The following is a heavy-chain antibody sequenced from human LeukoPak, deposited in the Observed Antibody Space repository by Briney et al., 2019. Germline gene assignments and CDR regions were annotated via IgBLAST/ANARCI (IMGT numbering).Heavy chain of an antibody. Sequence: GGSLRLSCAASGFTFSSYSMHWVRQAPGKGLEWVPLISEDGLTTYYADSVKGRFTISGDHSKTSLYLQMNSLRTEDTALYYCTKGGKLRFFDWYFDYWGQGTLVTVSS. CDR3: TKGGKLRFFDWYFDY. V-gene: IGHV3-43*02. CDR1: GFTFSSYS. CDR2: ISEDGLTT. J-gene: IGHJ4*02. D-gene: IGHD3-9*01.